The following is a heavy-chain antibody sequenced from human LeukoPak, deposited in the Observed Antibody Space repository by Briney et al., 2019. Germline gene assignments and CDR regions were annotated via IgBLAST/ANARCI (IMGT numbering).Heavy chain of an antibody. J-gene: IGHJ6*02. Sequence: GGSLRLSCAASGFTFSSYYMSWVRQAPGKGLEWVAVISYDGSNKYYADSVKGRFTISRDNSKNTLYLQMNSLRAEDTAVYYCARGILSLDVWGQGTTVTVSS. V-gene: IGHV3-30-3*01. CDR2: ISYDGSNK. D-gene: IGHD2-15*01. CDR1: GFTFSSYY. CDR3: ARGILSLDV.